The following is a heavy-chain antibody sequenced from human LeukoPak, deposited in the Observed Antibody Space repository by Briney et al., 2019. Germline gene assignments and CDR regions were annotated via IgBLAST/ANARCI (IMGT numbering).Heavy chain of an antibody. Sequence: ASVKVSCKASGYTFTSYYMHWVRQGPGQGLEWMGIINPSGGSTSYAQKFQGRVTMTRDTSTSTVYMELSSLRSEDTAVYYCARVRSKYYYGSGSSDAFDIWGQGTMVTVSS. D-gene: IGHD3-10*01. CDR3: ARVRSKYYYGSGSSDAFDI. V-gene: IGHV1-46*01. CDR2: INPSGGST. CDR1: GYTFTSYY. J-gene: IGHJ3*02.